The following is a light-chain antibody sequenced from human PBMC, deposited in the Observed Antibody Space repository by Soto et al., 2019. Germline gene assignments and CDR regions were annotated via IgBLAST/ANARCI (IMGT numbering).Light chain of an antibody. CDR2: AAS. J-gene: IGKJ1*01. CDR3: QQSYSTPRT. Sequence: DIQMNQSPSSLSASVGDRVTITCRASQSISSYLNWYQQKPGKAPKLLIYAASSLQSGVPSRFSGGGSGTDFALTISSLQPADFAPYYCQQSYSTPRTFGQGTKVEIQ. CDR1: QSISSY. V-gene: IGKV1-39*01.